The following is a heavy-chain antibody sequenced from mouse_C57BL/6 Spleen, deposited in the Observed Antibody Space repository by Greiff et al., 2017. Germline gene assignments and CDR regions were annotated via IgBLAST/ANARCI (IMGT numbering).Heavy chain of an antibody. Sequence: EVKLVESGGGLVKPGGSLKLSCAASGFTFSSYAMSWVRQTPEKRLEWVATISDGGSYTYYPDNVKGRFTISRDNAKNNLYLQMSHLKSEDTAMYYCARVPLDDGDYVGYFDVWGTGTTVTVSS. CDR3: ARVPLDDGDYVGYFDV. V-gene: IGHV5-4*03. CDR1: GFTFSSYA. J-gene: IGHJ1*03. D-gene: IGHD2-3*01. CDR2: ISDGGSYT.